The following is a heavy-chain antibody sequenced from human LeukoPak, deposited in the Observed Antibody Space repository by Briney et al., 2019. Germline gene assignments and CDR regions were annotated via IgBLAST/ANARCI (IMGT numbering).Heavy chain of an antibody. V-gene: IGHV3-23*01. Sequence: SGGSLRLSCAASGFTFRSYAMSWVRQGPGKGLEWVSTISGGGGSTYYADSVKGRFIISRDNSKNTLYVQMNSLRAEDTAVYYCAKCDAIEMATMGMDVWGQGTTVTVSS. J-gene: IGHJ6*02. CDR2: ISGGGGST. CDR1: GFTFRSYA. CDR3: AKCDAIEMATMGMDV. D-gene: IGHD5-24*01.